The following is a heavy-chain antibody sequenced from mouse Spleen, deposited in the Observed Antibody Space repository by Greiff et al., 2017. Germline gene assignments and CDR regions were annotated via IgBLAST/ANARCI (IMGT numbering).Heavy chain of an antibody. D-gene: IGHD2-1*01. CDR3: ARLDYGNLFAY. CDR2: ISSGGGNT. Sequence: EVKLVESGGGLVKLGGSLKLSCAASGFTFSSYAMSWVRQTPEKRLEWVATISSGGGNTYYPDSVKGRFTISRDNAKNTLYLQMSNLKSEDTAMYYCARLDYGNLFAYWGQGTLVTVSA. V-gene: IGHV5-9*04. CDR1: GFTFSSYA. J-gene: IGHJ3*01.